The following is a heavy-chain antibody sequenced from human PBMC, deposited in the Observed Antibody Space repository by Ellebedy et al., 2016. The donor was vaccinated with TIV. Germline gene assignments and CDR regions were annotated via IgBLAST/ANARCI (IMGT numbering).Heavy chain of an antibody. J-gene: IGHJ3*02. CDR1: GGSFSGYY. V-gene: IGHV4-31*11. D-gene: IGHD3-22*01. CDR3: ARVKLTIVVPLFDI. Sequence: SETLSLXXAVYGGSFSGYYWSWIRQHPGKGLEWIGYIYYSGSTYYNPSLKSRVTISVDTSKNQFSLKLSSVTAADTAVYYCARVKLTIVVPLFDIWGQGTMVTVSS. CDR2: IYYSGST.